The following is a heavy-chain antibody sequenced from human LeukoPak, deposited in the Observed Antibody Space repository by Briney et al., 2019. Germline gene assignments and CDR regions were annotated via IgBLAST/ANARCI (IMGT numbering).Heavy chain of an antibody. J-gene: IGHJ3*02. V-gene: IGHV1-69*06. D-gene: IGHD2-2*01. Sequence: SVKVSCKASGGTFSSYAISWVRQAPGQGLEWMGGSIPIFGTANYAQKFQGRVTITADKSTSTAYMELSSLRSEDTAVYYCARSSPGPANDAFDIWGQGTMVTVSS. CDR2: SIPIFGTA. CDR3: ARSSPGPANDAFDI. CDR1: GGTFSSYA.